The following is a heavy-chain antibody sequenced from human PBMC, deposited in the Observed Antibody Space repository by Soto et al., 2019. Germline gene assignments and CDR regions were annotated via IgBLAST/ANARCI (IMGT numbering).Heavy chain of an antibody. J-gene: IGHJ4*02. CDR1: GYSFTRYW. D-gene: IGHD6-19*01. Sequence: GESLKLSCTGSGYSFTRYWIGWVRQMPGKGLEWMGIIYPGDSDTRYSPSFQGQVTISADKSISTAYLQWSSLKASDTAIYYCAIRGASQWLKFWGQGTLVTVSS. V-gene: IGHV5-51*01. CDR3: AIRGASQWLKF. CDR2: IYPGDSDT.